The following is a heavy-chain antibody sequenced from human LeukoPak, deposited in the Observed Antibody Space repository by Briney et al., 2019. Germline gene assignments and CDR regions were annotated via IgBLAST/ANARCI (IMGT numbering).Heavy chain of an antibody. CDR2: IYYSGST. CDR1: GGSISSYY. CDR3: AREATSYYDSSGYLDY. V-gene: IGHV4-59*01. D-gene: IGHD3-22*01. J-gene: IGHJ4*02. Sequence: PSETLSLTCTVSGGSISSYYWSWIRQAPGKGLEWIGYIYYSGSTNYNPSLKSRVTISVDTSKNQFSLKLSSVTAADTAVYYCAREATSYYDSSGYLDYWGQGTLVTVSS.